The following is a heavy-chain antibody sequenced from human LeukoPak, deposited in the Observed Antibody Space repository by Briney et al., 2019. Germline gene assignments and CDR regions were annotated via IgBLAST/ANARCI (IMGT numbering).Heavy chain of an antibody. Sequence: PGGSLRLSCAASGFTFSSYWMHWVRQAPGKGLVWVSRINSDGSSTNYADSVKGRFTISRDNAKNTLYLQMNSLRAEDTAVYYCAKAGDYSYFDYWGQGTLVTVSS. V-gene: IGHV3-74*01. J-gene: IGHJ4*02. CDR1: GFTFSSYW. D-gene: IGHD4-11*01. CDR2: INSDGSST. CDR3: AKAGDYSYFDY.